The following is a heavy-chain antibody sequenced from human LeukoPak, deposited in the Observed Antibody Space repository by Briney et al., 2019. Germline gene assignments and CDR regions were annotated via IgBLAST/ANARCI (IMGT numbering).Heavy chain of an antibody. D-gene: IGHD2-2*01. CDR3: ASPWAAADYRFDP. V-gene: IGHV4-59*08. CDR1: GGSINTYY. Sequence: SETLSLTCTVSGGSINTYYWSWIRQPPGKGLEWVGHIVYSGSANYNPSLKSRVTISVDTSKNQFSLKLSSVTAADTAVYYCASPWAAADYRFDPWGQGTLVTVSS. J-gene: IGHJ5*02. CDR2: IVYSGSA.